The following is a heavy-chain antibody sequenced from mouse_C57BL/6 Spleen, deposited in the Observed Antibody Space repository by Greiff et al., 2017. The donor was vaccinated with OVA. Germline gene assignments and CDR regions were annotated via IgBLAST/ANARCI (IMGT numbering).Heavy chain of an antibody. D-gene: IGHD2-4*01. CDR3: ARAGDDYDGFAY. CDR2: ISDGGSYT. Sequence: EVQGVESGGGLVKPGGSLKLSCAASGFTFSSYAMSWVRQTPEKRLEWVATISDGGSYTYYPDNVKGRFTISRDNAKNNLYLQMSHLKSEDTAMYYCARAGDDYDGFAYWGQGTLVTVSA. V-gene: IGHV5-4*01. J-gene: IGHJ3*01. CDR1: GFTFSSYA.